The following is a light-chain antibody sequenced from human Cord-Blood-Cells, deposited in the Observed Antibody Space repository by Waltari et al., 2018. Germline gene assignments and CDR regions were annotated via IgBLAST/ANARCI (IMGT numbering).Light chain of an antibody. Sequence: SSALSHYPAVSVSWGQTVRITSQGRRVGTDYTSRYQQKPGQAPVLVIYGKNNRPPGIPDRFSGSSSGNTASLTITGAQAKDGADYYCNSRGSSGNHWVFGGGTKLTVL. CDR3: NSRGSSGNHWV. CDR2: GKN. CDR1: RVGTDY. J-gene: IGLJ3*02. V-gene: IGLV3-19*01.